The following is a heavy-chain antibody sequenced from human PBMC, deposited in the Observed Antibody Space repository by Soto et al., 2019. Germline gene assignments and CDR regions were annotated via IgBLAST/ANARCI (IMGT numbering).Heavy chain of an antibody. CDR1: GGSFSGYY. CDR3: ARSSIKPQVFMNPFHS. CDR2: INHSGST. D-gene: IGHD3-3*01. Sequence: SETLSLTCAVHGGSFSGYYWSWIRQPPGKGLEWIGEINHSGSTNYNPSLKGRVTISLDTSKNQFSLRLNSVTAADTAVYYCARSSIKPQVFMNPFHSWSQGTLVTVS. J-gene: IGHJ4*02. V-gene: IGHV4-34*01.